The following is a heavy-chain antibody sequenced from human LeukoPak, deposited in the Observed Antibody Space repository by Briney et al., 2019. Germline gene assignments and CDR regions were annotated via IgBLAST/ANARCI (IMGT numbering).Heavy chain of an antibody. CDR2: ISRGGSPI. CDR3: ARVTGYVMEDYFDY. J-gene: IGHJ4*02. Sequence: GGSLRLSCAASGFTFSSYSMNWVRQAPGKGLEWVSYISRGGSPIYYADSVKGRFTISRDNAESSLFLQMNSLRAEDTAVYYCARVTGYVMEDYFDYWGQGTLVTVSS. D-gene: IGHD6-13*01. V-gene: IGHV3-48*04. CDR1: GFTFSSYS.